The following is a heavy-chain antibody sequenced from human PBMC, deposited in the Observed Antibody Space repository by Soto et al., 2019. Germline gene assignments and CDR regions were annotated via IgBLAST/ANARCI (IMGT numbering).Heavy chain of an antibody. CDR2: ISDDSSYI. Sequence: GGSLRLSCAASGFMFSAYTMNWVRQAPGKGLEWLSSISDDSSYIDYADSLRGRFTVSRDNARNSLYLQIDSLGVEDTAVYYCATPYYFNHWGPGTLVTAPQ. J-gene: IGHJ1*01. CDR1: GFMFSAYT. V-gene: IGHV3-21*06. D-gene: IGHD3-16*01. CDR3: ATPYYFNH.